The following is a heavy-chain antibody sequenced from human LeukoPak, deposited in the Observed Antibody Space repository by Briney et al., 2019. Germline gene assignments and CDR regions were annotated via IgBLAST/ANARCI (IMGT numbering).Heavy chain of an antibody. J-gene: IGHJ6*03. CDR3: ARVFTRGRRYYYYMDV. CDR1: GGSISSGGYY. CDR2: IYYSGST. Sequence: KASETLSLTWTVSGGSISSGGYYWSWIRHHPRTGLEWIGYIYYSGSTYYTPSPKSRVTISVDTSKTQFSLKRSSVTTADTAVYYCARVFTRGRRYYYYMDVWGKGTTVTVSS. V-gene: IGHV4-31*02. D-gene: IGHD5-12*01.